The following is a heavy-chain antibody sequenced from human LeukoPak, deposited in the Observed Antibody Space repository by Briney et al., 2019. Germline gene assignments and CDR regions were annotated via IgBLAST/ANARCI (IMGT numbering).Heavy chain of an antibody. CDR2: IWSDGSNR. D-gene: IGHD4-11*01. J-gene: IGHJ4*02. CDR1: KFLFSHFG. CDR3: AKDAQRGFDYSNSLEK. V-gene: IGHV3-33*06. Sequence: GRSLTLSCAASKFLFSHFGMHWVRQAPGKGLEWVAVIWSDGSNRYYADSVKGRFTVPRDNSHNTVYLQMNDLRPEDTAVYYCAKDAQRGFDYSNSLEKWGQGTLVTVSS.